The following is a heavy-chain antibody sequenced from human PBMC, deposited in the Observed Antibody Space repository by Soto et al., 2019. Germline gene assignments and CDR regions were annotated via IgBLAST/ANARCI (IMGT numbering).Heavy chain of an antibody. V-gene: IGHV4-38-2*02. J-gene: IGHJ4*01. CDR3: AKDNVMVVAGSTFDY. CDR1: GYSISSGSY. CDR2: IYHGGTT. Sequence: SETLSLTCTVSGYSISSGSYWGWIRQPPGKGPEWIASIYHGGTTFYNPSLKSRVTVSVDKSNNQFSLQLRSVTAADTAVYYCAKDNVMVVAGSTFDYWGHGTLVTVSS. D-gene: IGHD6-19*01.